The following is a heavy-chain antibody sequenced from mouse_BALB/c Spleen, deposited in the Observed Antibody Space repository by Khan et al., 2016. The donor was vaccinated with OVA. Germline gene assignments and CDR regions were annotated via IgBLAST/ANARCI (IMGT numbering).Heavy chain of an antibody. CDR3: DRLEEI. CDR1: GFSLTSYG. CDR2: IWAGGST. Sequence: VQLVESGPGLVAPSQSLSITCTVSGFSLTSYGVHWVRQPPGKGLEWLGVIWAGGSTNYNSSLMSRLSISKDNSKSQVFLKMNILKTDATAMYYCDRLEEIWGKGTTRTGSS. J-gene: IGHJ2*01. V-gene: IGHV2-9*02.